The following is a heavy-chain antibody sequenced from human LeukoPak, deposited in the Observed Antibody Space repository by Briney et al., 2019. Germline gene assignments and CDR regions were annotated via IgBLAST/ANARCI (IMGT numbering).Heavy chain of an antibody. V-gene: IGHV1-24*01. CDR1: GYTLTELS. Sequence: ASVKVSCKVSGYTLTELSMHWVRQAPGKGLEWMGGFDPEDGETIYAQKFQGRVTMTEDTSTDTAYMELSSLRSEDTAVYYCATGVAAGGSLTGWGQGTLVNVSS. J-gene: IGHJ4*02. CDR2: FDPEDGET. CDR3: ATGVAAGGSLTG. D-gene: IGHD6-13*01.